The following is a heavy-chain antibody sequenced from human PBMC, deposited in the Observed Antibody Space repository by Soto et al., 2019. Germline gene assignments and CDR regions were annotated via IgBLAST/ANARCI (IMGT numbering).Heavy chain of an antibody. V-gene: IGHV1-2*02. CDR1: GYSFTGYY. D-gene: IGHD2-8*02. CDR3: ARGDYGTGGYPFPYVDY. J-gene: IGHJ4*02. Sequence: HEHLVQSGAEVKRPGASLKVSCKASGYSFTGYYIHWVRQAPGQGLEWMGWINPDSGSTNYAQNFQGRVTLTSDTSISTAPMDLTSLTSDDTAVYYCARGDYGTGGYPFPYVDYWGQGPLVIVSS. CDR2: INPDSGST.